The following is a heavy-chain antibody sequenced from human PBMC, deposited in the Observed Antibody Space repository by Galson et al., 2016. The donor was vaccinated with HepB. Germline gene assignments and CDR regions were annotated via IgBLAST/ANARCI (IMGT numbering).Heavy chain of an antibody. CDR2: INTDGTIT. CDR3: ARVIKGFTDY. CDR1: GFTFSPYW. D-gene: IGHD3-16*01. Sequence: SLRLSCAASGFTFSPYWMHWVRQALGKGLVWVSQINTDGTITTYADSVKGRFTSSRDNAKNTLYLQMNSLRDEDTAVYYCARVIKGFTDYWGQGTLVTVSS. J-gene: IGHJ4*02. V-gene: IGHV3-74*01.